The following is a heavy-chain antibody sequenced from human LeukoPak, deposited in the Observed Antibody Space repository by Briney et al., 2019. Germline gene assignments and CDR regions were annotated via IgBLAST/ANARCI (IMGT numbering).Heavy chain of an antibody. D-gene: IGHD1-26*01. CDR1: GYTLTDLS. CDR3: ATDLGGSYPGAFDI. V-gene: IGHV1-24*01. J-gene: IGHJ3*02. CDR2: FDPEDGET. Sequence: ASVKVSCKVSGYTLTDLSMHWVRQAPGKGLEWMGGFDPEDGETIYAQKFQGRVTMTEDTSTDTAYMELSSLRSEDTAVYYCATDLGGSYPGAFDIWGQGTMVTVSS.